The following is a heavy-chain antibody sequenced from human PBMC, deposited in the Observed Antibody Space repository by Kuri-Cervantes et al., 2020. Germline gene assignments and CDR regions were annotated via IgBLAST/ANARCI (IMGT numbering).Heavy chain of an antibody. CDR1: GFTFDDYG. J-gene: IGHJ4*02. D-gene: IGHD1-1*01. CDR3: ATQRRGTTT. V-gene: IGHV3-23*01. CDR2: ISGSGGST. Sequence: GGSLRLSCAASGFTFDDYGMSWVRQAPGKGLEWVSAISGSGGSTYYADSVKGRFTISRDNSKNTLYLQMNSLRAEDTAVYYCATQRRGTTTWGQGTLVTVSS.